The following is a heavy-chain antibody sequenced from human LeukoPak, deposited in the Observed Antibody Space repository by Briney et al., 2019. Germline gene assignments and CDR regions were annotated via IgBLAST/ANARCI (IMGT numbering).Heavy chain of an antibody. CDR1: GGSISSGGYS. J-gene: IGHJ4*02. CDR2: IYHSGST. D-gene: IGHD2-2*02. CDR3: ARAFRYCSSTSCYSYFDY. V-gene: IGHV4-30-2*01. Sequence: SQTLSLTCAVSGGSISSGGYSWSWIRQPPGKGLEWIGYIYHSGSTYYNPSLKSQVTISVDRSKNQFSLKLSSVTAADTAVYYCARAFRYCSSTSCYSYFDYWGQGILVTVPS.